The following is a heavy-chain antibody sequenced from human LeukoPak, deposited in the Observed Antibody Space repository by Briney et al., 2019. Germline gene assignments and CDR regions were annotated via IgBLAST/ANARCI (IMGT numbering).Heavy chain of an antibody. D-gene: IGHD1-26*01. V-gene: IGHV4-39*01. CDR3: ARQSGSYGYNWFDP. CDR2: IYYSGST. J-gene: IGHJ5*02. CDR1: GGSISSNNCY. Sequence: PSETLSLTCTVSGGSISSNNCYWAWIRQPPGKGLEWIGSIYYSGSTHYNPSLKSRVTISVDTSKNQFSLKLNSVTAADTAVYYCARQSGSYGYNWFDPWGQGTLVTVSS.